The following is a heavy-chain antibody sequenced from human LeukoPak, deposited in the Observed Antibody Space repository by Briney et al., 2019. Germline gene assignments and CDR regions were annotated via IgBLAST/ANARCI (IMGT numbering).Heavy chain of an antibody. V-gene: IGHV3-23*01. J-gene: IGHJ6*02. CDR2: ISGSGGSA. Sequence: GGSLRLSCAASGFTFSSYAMSWVRQAPGKGLEWVSAISGSGGSAYYADSVKGRFTISRDNSKNTLYLQMNSLRAEDTAVYYCAKSRVREQWLVSSRRNYYGMDVWGQGTTVTVSS. CDR3: AKSRVREQWLVSSRRNYYGMDV. D-gene: IGHD6-19*01. CDR1: GFTFSSYA.